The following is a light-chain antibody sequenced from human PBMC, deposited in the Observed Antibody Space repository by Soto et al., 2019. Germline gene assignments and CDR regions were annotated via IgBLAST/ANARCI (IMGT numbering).Light chain of an antibody. V-gene: IGKV3-20*01. CDR2: AAS. CDR1: QSVSRY. J-gene: IGKJ1*01. CDR3: QQCGSSWT. Sequence: EIVLTQSPGTLSLSPGERDTLSCRASQSVSRYLAWYQQKRGQAPRLLIYAASSRATGIPDRFSGSGSGTDFTLTISRLEPEDFAVYYCQQCGSSWTFGQGPKVDIK.